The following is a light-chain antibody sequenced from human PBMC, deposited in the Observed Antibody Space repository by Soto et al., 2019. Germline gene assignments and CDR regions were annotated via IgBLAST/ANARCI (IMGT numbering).Light chain of an antibody. V-gene: IGLV2-14*03. Sequence: QSALTQPASVSGSPGQSITISCTGTSSDVGAYNFVSWHQQHPGKAPKLIIYNVYDRPSGISYRFSGSKSGNTASLTISGLQGEDEADYYCSSYTISRTYVFGPGTKLTVL. CDR1: SSDVGAYNF. CDR2: NVY. CDR3: SSYTISRTYV. J-gene: IGLJ1*01.